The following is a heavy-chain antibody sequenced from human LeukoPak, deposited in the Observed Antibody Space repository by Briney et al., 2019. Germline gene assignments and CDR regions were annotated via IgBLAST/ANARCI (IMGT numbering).Heavy chain of an antibody. D-gene: IGHD2-2*01. V-gene: IGHV4-61*02. CDR2: RYTSGST. Sequence: SQTLSLTCTVSGGSISSGIYYWGWIRQPAGKGLEWIGRRYTSGSTNYNPSLKSRVTISVDTSKTQFSLKLSSVTAADTAVYYCAREPIVLVPTALYYCDYWGQGTLVTVSS. CDR1: GGSISSGIYY. J-gene: IGHJ4*02. CDR3: AREPIVLVPTALYYCDY.